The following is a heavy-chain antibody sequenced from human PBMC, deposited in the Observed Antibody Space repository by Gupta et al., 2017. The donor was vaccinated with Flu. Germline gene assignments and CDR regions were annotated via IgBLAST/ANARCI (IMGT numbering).Heavy chain of an antibody. CDR1: GFTLSSHD. J-gene: IGHJ4*02. CDR3: ARGHWDN. Sequence: GGSLRLSCVASGFTLSSHDMSWVRQAPGRRLEWVSFISPSATIYYGDPVRGRFTISRDNAKNSLYLQMSGLRDEDTAVYYCARGHWDNWGQG. CDR2: ISPSATI. V-gene: IGHV3-48*03.